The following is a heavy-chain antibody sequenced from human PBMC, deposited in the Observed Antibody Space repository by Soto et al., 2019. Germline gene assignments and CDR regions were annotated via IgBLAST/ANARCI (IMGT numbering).Heavy chain of an antibody. D-gene: IGHD6-19*01. V-gene: IGHV3-9*01. CDR2: ISWNSGSI. CDR1: GFTFDDYA. Sequence: HPGGSLRLSCAASGFTFDDYAMHWVRQAPGKGLEWVSGISWNSGSIGYADSVKGRFTISRDNAKNSLYLQMNSLRAEDTALYYCAKDISGWYAGAFDIWGQGTMVTVSS. J-gene: IGHJ3*02. CDR3: AKDISGWYAGAFDI.